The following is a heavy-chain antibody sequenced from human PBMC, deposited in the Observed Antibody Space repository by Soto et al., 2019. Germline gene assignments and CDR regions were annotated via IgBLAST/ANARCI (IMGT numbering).Heavy chain of an antibody. CDR1: GGSVSSGSYY. CDR2: IYYSGST. J-gene: IGHJ6*02. V-gene: IGHV4-61*01. D-gene: IGHD3-10*01. CDR3: ARVGRSSAFIRGYYYSGMDV. Sequence: SETLSLTCTVSGGSVSSGSYYWSWIRQPPGKGLEWIGDIYYSGSTNYNPSLKSRVTISVDTSKNQFSLKVNSVTAADTAVYYCARVGRSSAFIRGYYYSGMDVWGQGTTVTVSS.